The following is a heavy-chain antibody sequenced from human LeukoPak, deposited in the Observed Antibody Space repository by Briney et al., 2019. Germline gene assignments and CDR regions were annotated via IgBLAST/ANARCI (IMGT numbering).Heavy chain of an antibody. D-gene: IGHD3-10*01. Sequence: PGGSLRLSCAASGFTFSTFSMNWVRQAPGKGLEWVTYIKSGSSYIYYADSEKGGLHVTRAHAKNSLYLQMNRLRAGYTGVYNCARAFLRFGKLLGEAGFDTSGPGDLVTVSS. J-gene: IGHJ5*02. CDR1: GFTFSTFS. CDR3: ARAFLRFGKLLGEAGFDT. V-gene: IGHV3-21*01. CDR2: IKSGSSYI.